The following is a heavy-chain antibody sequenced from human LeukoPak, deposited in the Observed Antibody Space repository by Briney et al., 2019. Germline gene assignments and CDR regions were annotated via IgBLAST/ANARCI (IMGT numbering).Heavy chain of an antibody. Sequence: GGSLRLSCAASGFTFSSYAMSWVRQAPGKGLEWISSISGSGGSTYYADSVKGRFTISRDNSKNTLYLQMNSLRAEDTAVYYCAKALPADTDVVPAALLDYWGQGTLVTVSS. V-gene: IGHV3-23*01. CDR1: GFTFSSYA. CDR3: AKALPADTDVVPAALLDY. D-gene: IGHD2-2*01. J-gene: IGHJ4*02. CDR2: ISGSGGST.